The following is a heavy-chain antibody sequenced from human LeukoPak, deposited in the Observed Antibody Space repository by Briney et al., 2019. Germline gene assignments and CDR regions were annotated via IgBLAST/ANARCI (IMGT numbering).Heavy chain of an antibody. D-gene: IGHD4-11*01. J-gene: IGHJ4*02. Sequence: SETLSLTCTVSGGSISSGSYYWSWIRQPAGKGLEWIGRIYTSGSTNYNPSLKSRVTMSVDTSKNQFSLKLSSATAADTAVYYCVRLDYSNFFDYWGQGNLVTVSS. CDR3: VRLDYSNFFDY. V-gene: IGHV4-61*02. CDR1: GGSISSGSYY. CDR2: IYTSGST.